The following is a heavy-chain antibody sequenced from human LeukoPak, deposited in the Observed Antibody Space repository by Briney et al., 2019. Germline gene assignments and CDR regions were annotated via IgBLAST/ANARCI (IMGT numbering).Heavy chain of an antibody. CDR2: INPNSGGT. J-gene: IGHJ6*04. D-gene: IGHD3-3*01. CDR3: ARDEYYDFWSGPPGV. V-gene: IGHV1-2*02. Sequence: GASVKVSCKASGYTITGYYIQWVRQAPGQGLEWMGWINPNSGGTNYTKKFQGRVTMTRDTSISTAYMELSRLRSDDTAVYYCARDEYYDFWSGPPGVWGKGTTVTVSS. CDR1: GYTITGYY.